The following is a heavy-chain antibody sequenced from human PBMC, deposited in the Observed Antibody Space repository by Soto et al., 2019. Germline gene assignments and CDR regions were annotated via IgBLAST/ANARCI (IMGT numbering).Heavy chain of an antibody. V-gene: IGHV1-2*02. CDR2: IDPHGGYT. J-gene: IGHJ4*02. D-gene: IGHD6-19*01. CDR3: ARAPGGAGTH. CDR1: GYSFTAYY. Sequence: QVQLVQSGAEVKKPGASVKVSCKASGYSFTAYYIHWVRQAPGQGLEWVGWIDPHGGYTQSTKTFQCRVTMTRDTSITTAYLELSSLKSDDTAVYYCARAPGGAGTHWGQGTLVSVSS.